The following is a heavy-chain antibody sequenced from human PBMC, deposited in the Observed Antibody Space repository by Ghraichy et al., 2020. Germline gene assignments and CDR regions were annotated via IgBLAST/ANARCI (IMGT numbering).Heavy chain of an antibody. CDR3: ARVEWELPAPNAFDI. J-gene: IGHJ3*02. V-gene: IGHV1-69*02. D-gene: IGHD1-26*01. Sequence: SVKVSCKASGGTFSSYTISWVRQAPGQGLEWMGRIIPILGIANYAQKFQGRVTITADKSTSTAYMELSSLRSEDTAVYYCARVEWELPAPNAFDIWGQGTMVTVSS. CDR2: IIPILGIA. CDR1: GGTFSSYT.